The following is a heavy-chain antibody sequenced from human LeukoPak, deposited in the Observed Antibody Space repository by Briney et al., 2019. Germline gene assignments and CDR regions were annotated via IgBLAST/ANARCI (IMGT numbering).Heavy chain of an antibody. J-gene: IGHJ4*02. D-gene: IGHD3-3*01. V-gene: IGHV1-2*02. CDR1: GYTFTGYY. Sequence: ASVKVSCKASGYTFTGYYMHWVRQAPGQGLEWMGWINPKSGDTNFAQKFQGRVTMTRDTSISTAYMELSRLRSDDTAVYYCVRGGALYYDFWDWGQGTLVTVSS. CDR3: VRGGALYYDFWD. CDR2: INPKSGDT.